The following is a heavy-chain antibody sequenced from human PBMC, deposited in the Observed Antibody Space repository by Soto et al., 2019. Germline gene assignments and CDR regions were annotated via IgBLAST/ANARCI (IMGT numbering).Heavy chain of an antibody. CDR2: AHHSGRT. CDR3: ARSEATGLDY. D-gene: IGHD1-26*01. Sequence: QVQLQESGPGLVKPSGTLSLTCTVSGGSMTSSNWWNWVRQSPGKGLEWIGEAHHSGRTNYNPSLKSRVTISVDECKNHFSLKLSSVTAADTAVYYCARSEATGLDYWGQGTLVTVSS. CDR1: GGSMTSSNW. V-gene: IGHV4-4*02. J-gene: IGHJ4*02.